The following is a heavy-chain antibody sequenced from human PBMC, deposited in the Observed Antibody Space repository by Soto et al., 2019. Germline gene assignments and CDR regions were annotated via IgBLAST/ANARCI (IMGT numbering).Heavy chain of an antibody. CDR2: MNPNSGNT. J-gene: IGHJ5*02. CDR3: ARERTRGFAP. CDR1: GYTFTSYA. Sequence: QVQLVQSGAEVKKPGASVKVSCKASGYTFTSYAINWVRQATGQGLEWMGWMNPNSGNTAYAQKFLGRVTMTRHTSISTADMELSSLRSEGTAVYYCARERTRGFAPWGQGTLVTVSS. V-gene: IGHV1-8*01.